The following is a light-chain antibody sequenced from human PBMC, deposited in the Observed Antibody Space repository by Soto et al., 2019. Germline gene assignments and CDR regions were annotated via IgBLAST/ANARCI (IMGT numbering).Light chain of an antibody. V-gene: IGLV6-57*04. CDR2: EDD. CDR3: QYYDSSNPVV. Sequence: NFMLTQPHSVSESPGKTVTISCTRSSGSIASNYVQWYQQRPGSAPTTLIYEDDQRPSGVPDRFSGSIDRSSNSASLTISGLKTEDEADYYCQYYDSSNPVVFGGGTKVTVL. J-gene: IGLJ2*01. CDR1: SGSIASNY.